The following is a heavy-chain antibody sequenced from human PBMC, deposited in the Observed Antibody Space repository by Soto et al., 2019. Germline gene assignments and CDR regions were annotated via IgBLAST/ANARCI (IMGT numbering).Heavy chain of an antibody. CDR1: GGSFRGYY. D-gene: IGHD6-13*01. CDR3: ARAEYSSSWYGYYYYYGMDV. J-gene: IGHJ6*02. CDR2: INHSGST. Sequence: QVQLQQWGAGLLKPSETLSLTCAVYGGSFRGYYWSWIRQPPGKGLEWIGEINHSGSTNYNPSLKSRVTISVDTSKNQFSLKLSSVTAADTAVYYCARAEYSSSWYGYYYYYGMDVWGQGTTVTVSS. V-gene: IGHV4-34*01.